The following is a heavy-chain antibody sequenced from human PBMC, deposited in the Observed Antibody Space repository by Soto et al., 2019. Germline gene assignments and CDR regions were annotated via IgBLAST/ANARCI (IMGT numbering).Heavy chain of an antibody. CDR1: GYTFTGYY. Sequence: ASVKVSCKASGYTFTGYYMHWVRQAPGQGLEGMGWINPNSGGTNYAQKLQGRVTMTRDTSISTAYMELSRLRSDDTAVYYCARGYYYDSSGYYTRGSYYYGMDVWGQGTTVTVSS. D-gene: IGHD3-22*01. CDR2: INPNSGGT. CDR3: ARGYYYDSSGYYTRGSYYYGMDV. J-gene: IGHJ6*02. V-gene: IGHV1-2*02.